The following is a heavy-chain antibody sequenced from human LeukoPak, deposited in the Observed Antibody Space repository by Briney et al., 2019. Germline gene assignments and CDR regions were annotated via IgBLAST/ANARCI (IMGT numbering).Heavy chain of an antibody. V-gene: IGHV3-23*01. J-gene: IGHJ5*02. CDR3: AKRRFSWFDP. CDR1: EPTFTNKA. Sequence: PGGPRGFSGPASEPTFTNKAITGFRRPQGKGLEWVSAISGSGDSTWYADSVKGRFTISRDKSKNTLYLQMNSLRAEDTAVYYCAKRRFSWFDPWGQGTLVTVSS. CDR2: ISGSGDST. D-gene: IGHD3-16*01.